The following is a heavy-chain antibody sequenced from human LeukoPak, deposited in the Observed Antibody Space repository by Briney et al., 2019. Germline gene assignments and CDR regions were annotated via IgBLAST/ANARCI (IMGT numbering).Heavy chain of an antibody. CDR2: IYYSGST. J-gene: IGHJ4*02. CDR3: ARGRSAVTSDY. Sequence: SETLSLTCTVSGGSISSYYWSWIRQPPGKGLEWIGYIYYSGSTNYNPSLKSRVTISVDTSKNQFSLKLSSVTAADTAVYYCARGRSAVTSDYWGQGTLVTVSS. CDR1: GGSISSYY. V-gene: IGHV4-59*01. D-gene: IGHD4-17*01.